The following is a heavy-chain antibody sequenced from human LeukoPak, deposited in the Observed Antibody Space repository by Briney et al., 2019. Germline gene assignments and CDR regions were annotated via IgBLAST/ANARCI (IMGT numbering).Heavy chain of an antibody. J-gene: IGHJ2*01. D-gene: IGHD4-11*01. CDR3: ARDRIDYSNYEWYFDL. CDR2: IDYSGRT. V-gene: IGHV4-59*12. Sequence: SETLSLTCTVSGGSTDSYYYWSWIRQPPGKGLEWIGYIDYSGRTKYNPSLQSRVTISVDTSKTQFSLRLGSVTAADTAVYYCARDRIDYSNYEWYFDLWGRGTLVTVSS. CDR1: GGSTDSYYY.